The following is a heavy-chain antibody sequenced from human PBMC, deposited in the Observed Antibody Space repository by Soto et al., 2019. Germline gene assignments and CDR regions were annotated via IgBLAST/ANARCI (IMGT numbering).Heavy chain of an antibody. V-gene: IGHV4-30-4*02. J-gene: IGHJ3*02. CDR3: ARDQCISTSCYRGRPLNAFDI. D-gene: IGHD2-2*02. CDR2: IYYSGST. Sequence: SDTLSLTCTVSGVSISSGDYYWSWIRQPPGKGLEWIGYIYYSGSTYYNPSLKSRVTISVDTSKNQVSLKLSSVTAADTAVYYCARDQCISTSCYRGRPLNAFDIWGQGTMVTVSS. CDR1: GVSISSGDYY.